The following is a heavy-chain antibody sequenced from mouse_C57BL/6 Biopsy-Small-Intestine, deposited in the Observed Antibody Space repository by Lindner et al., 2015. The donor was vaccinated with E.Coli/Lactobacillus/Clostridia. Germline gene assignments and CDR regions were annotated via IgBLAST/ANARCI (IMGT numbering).Heavy chain of an antibody. V-gene: IGHV1S135*01. CDR1: GYSFTGYN. CDR2: IDPYNGAT. Sequence: VQLQESGPELVKPGASVKMSCKASGYSFTGYNMHWVKQSHGKSLEWIGYIDPYNGATTYNQKFKGKATLTVDKSSSTAYMQLNSLTSEDSAVYCCARQLGLGAWFAYWGQGTLVTVSA. CDR3: ARQLGLGAWFAY. J-gene: IGHJ3*01. D-gene: IGHD3-1*01.